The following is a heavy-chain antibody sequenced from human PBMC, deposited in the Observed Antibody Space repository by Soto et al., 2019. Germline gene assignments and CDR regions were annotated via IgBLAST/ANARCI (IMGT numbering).Heavy chain of an antibody. J-gene: IGHJ2*01. CDR3: AKSHQYGAVAGTSYWYFDL. CDR1: GFTFSSYA. Sequence: EVQLLESGGGLVQPGGSLRLSCAASGFTFSSYAMSWVRQAPGKGLEWVSAISGSGGSTYYADSVKGRFTISRDNSKNTLYLQMNSLRAEDTAVYYCAKSHQYGAVAGTSYWYFDLWGRGTLVTVSS. V-gene: IGHV3-23*01. D-gene: IGHD6-19*01. CDR2: ISGSGGST.